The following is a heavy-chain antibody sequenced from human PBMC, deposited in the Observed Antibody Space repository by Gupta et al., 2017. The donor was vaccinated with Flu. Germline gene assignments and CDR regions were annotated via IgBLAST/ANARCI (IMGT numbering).Heavy chain of an antibody. CDR1: GFTFANAW. CDR2: IKSKTDDETT. V-gene: IGHV3-15*01. CDR3: TTDPWLHTYHFYYYMDV. D-gene: IGHD5-24*01. J-gene: IGHJ6*03. Sequence: EVQLVESGGGLVKPGGSLRLACAASGFTFANAWVNWCRQAPGKGLEWVGRIKSKTDDETTQYASPVRGRFTISRDDSKKTLYLQMNSLKIEDTAVYYCTTDPWLHTYHFYYYMDVWGKGTTVTVSS.